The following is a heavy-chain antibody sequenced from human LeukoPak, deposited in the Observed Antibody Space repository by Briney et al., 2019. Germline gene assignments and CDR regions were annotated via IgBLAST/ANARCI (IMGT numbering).Heavy chain of an antibody. CDR1: GFTFSSNY. CDR2: IYSGGST. Sequence: GGSLRLSCAASGFTFSSNYMSWVRQAPGKGLEWVSVIYSGGSTYYADSVKGRFTISRDNSKNTLYLQMNSLRAEDTAVYYCARDTLLFVGGYFDYGGQGTLVTVS. CDR3: ARDTLLFVGGYFDY. D-gene: IGHD2-15*01. J-gene: IGHJ4*02. V-gene: IGHV3-66*02.